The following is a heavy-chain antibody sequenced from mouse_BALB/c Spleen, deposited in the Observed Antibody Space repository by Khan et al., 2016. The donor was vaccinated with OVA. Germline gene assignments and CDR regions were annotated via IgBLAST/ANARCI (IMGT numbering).Heavy chain of an antibody. D-gene: IGHD1-1*01. Sequence: VELVESGAELVKPGASVKLSCKASGYTFTNYDINWVRQRPEQGLEWIGWIFPEDDSTKYNEKFKGKATLTTDKSSSTAYMQLSRLTSEDSAVYFCARHYYGSTLYWYFDVWGAGTTVTVSS. V-gene: IGHV1-85*01. CDR2: IFPEDDST. J-gene: IGHJ1*01. CDR1: GYTFTNYD. CDR3: ARHYYGSTLYWYFDV.